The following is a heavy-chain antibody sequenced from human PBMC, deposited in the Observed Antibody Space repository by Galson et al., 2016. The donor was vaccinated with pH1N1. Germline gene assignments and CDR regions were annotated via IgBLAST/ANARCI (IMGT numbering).Heavy chain of an antibody. CDR1: GGSISSGDYY. CDR2: IFYSGST. CDR3: ARLVAVAGALSFDY. Sequence: LSLTCTVSGGSISSGDYYWSWIRQPPGKGLEWIGYIFYSGSTYYNPSLKSRVTISGDTSKNQFSLKLSSVTAADTAVYYCARLVAVAGALSFDYWGQGTLVSGSP. J-gene: IGHJ4*02. V-gene: IGHV4-30-4*01. D-gene: IGHD6-19*01.